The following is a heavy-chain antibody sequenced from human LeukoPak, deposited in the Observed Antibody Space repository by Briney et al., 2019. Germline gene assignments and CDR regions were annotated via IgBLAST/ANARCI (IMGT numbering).Heavy chain of an antibody. J-gene: IGHJ4*02. CDR3: ARHAFASPLDI. V-gene: IGHV4-59*08. CDR2: IYHTGDS. CDR1: DVSISDYY. D-gene: IGHD2-21*01. Sequence: PSETLSLTCAVSDVSISDYYWSWIRQTPGKGLEWIGYIYHTGDSNQNPSLKGRVTVTLDTPKNQVSLKVTSVTAADTAVYYCARHAFASPLDIWGQGTVVTVSS.